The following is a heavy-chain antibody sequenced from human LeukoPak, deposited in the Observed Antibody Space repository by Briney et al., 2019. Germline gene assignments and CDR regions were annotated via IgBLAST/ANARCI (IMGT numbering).Heavy chain of an antibody. CDR2: ISSSSSCI. CDR1: GFTFSSYA. J-gene: IGHJ4*02. Sequence: PGGSLRLSCAASGFTFSSYAMRWVRQAPGKGLEWVSSISSSSSCIYYADSVKGRFTISRDNAKNSLYLQMNSLRTEDTAVYYCVRDGSSWGNFDYWGQGTLVSVSS. CDR3: VRDGSSWGNFDY. V-gene: IGHV3-21*01. D-gene: IGHD7-27*01.